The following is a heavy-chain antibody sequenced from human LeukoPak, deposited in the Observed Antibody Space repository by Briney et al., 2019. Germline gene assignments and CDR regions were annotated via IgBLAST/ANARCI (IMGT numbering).Heavy chain of an antibody. Sequence: GASVKVSCKASGYTFTSYAMNWVRQVPGQGLEWMGWINTNTGNPTYAQGFTGRFVFSLDTSVSTAYLQISSLKAEDTAVYYCARDLRTVVTLGIGHWGQGTLVTVSS. D-gene: IGHD4-23*01. CDR3: ARDLRTVVTLGIGH. CDR1: GYTFTSYA. V-gene: IGHV7-4-1*02. CDR2: INTNTGNP. J-gene: IGHJ5*02.